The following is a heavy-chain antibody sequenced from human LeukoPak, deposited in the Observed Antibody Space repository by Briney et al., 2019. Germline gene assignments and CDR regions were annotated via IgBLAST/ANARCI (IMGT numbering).Heavy chain of an antibody. CDR3: SRNGLVDFDY. CDR1: GFAFDDFA. V-gene: IGHV3-49*04. Sequence: GGSLRLPCTTSGFAFDDFAMSWVRQPAGKGLEWVGFIRWRAYGGAAEYAASVKGRFIISRDDSKGIAYLQMNSLKTEDTAVYYCSRNGLVDFDYWGQGSRVIVSP. J-gene: IGHJ4*02. CDR2: IRWRAYGGAA.